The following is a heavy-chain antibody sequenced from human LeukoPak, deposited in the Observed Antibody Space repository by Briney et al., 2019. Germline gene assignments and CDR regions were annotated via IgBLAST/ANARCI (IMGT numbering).Heavy chain of an antibody. J-gene: IGHJ4*02. CDR1: GFTFSSYE. Sequence: GGSLRLSCAASGFTFSSYEMNWVRQAPGKGLEWVSYISSSGSTIYYADSVKGRFTISRDNAKNSLYLQMNSLGAEDTAVYYCASLQPPAGYSSSWGQGTLVTVSS. V-gene: IGHV3-48*03. D-gene: IGHD6-13*01. CDR2: ISSSGSTI. CDR3: ASLQPPAGYSSS.